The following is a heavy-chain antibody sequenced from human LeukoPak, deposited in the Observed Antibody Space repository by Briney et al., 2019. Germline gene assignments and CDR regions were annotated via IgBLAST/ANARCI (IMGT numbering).Heavy chain of an antibody. Sequence: GGSLRLSCTASGFSFSGHWMHWARQLPGKGLVWVSRISPTGSTTSYADSVKGRFTISRDNSKNTMYLQINSLRAEDTAVYYCARDRHCANGVCHSPPGMDVWGQGTTVTVSS. J-gene: IGHJ6*02. CDR1: GFSFSGHW. D-gene: IGHD2-8*01. V-gene: IGHV3-74*01. CDR2: ISPTGSTT. CDR3: ARDRHCANGVCHSPPGMDV.